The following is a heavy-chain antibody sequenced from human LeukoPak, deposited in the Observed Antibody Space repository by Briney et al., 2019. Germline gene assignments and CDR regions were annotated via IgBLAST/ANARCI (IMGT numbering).Heavy chain of an antibody. CDR3: AKDRSGGTYY. J-gene: IGHJ4*02. D-gene: IGHD2-15*01. CDR2: ISSSSSYI. CDR1: GFTFSSYS. V-gene: IGHV3-21*01. Sequence: KPGGSLRLSCAASGFTFSSYSMNWVRQAPGKGLEWVSSISSSSSYIYSADSVKGRFTISRDNAKNSLYLQMNSLRVEDTAVYYCAKDRSGGTYYWGQGTLVTVSS.